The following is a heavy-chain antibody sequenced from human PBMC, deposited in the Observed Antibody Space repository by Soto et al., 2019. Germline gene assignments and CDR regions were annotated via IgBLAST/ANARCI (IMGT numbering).Heavy chain of an antibody. V-gene: IGHV4-59*01. Sequence: QVQLQESGPGLVKPSETLSLTCTVSGGSISSYYWSWIRQPPGKGLEWIGYIYYSGSTNYNPTLKNRVTISVATSKNQFSLKLSSVTAADTAVYYCARAMRGSYLRYFDYWGQGTLVTVSS. CDR3: ARAMRGSYLRYFDY. J-gene: IGHJ4*02. CDR1: GGSISSYY. CDR2: IYYSGST. D-gene: IGHD1-26*01.